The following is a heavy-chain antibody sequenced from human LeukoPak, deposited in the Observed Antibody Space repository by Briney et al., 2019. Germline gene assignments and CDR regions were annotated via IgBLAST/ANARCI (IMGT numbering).Heavy chain of an antibody. D-gene: IGHD3-22*01. CDR2: IYPGDSDI. CDR3: ARQRSTAYYDSSGLPYDAFDI. J-gene: IGHJ3*02. V-gene: IGHV5-51*01. Sequence: GESLKISCQGSGYRFTNYWIGWVRQMPGKGLEWMAIIYPGDSDIRYSPSFQGPVSISADKSITTGYLQWRSLKASDTAMYYCARQRSTAYYDSSGLPYDAFDIWGQGTMVTVSS. CDR1: GYRFTNYW.